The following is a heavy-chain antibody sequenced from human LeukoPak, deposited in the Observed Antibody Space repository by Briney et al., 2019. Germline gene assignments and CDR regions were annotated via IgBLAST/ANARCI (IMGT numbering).Heavy chain of an antibody. D-gene: IGHD1-14*01. CDR1: GFTFSSDW. CDR3: TSGIGGNYRNFDS. J-gene: IGHJ4*02. V-gene: IGHV3-74*01. Sequence: PGGSLRLSCEASGFTFSSDWMHWVRQAPGKGLVWVSRVNPDGTGTYYADSVRGRFSISRDNAKHTVFLQMNSLRDEDTAVYYCTSGIGGNYRNFDSWGQGSLVTVSS. CDR2: VNPDGTGT.